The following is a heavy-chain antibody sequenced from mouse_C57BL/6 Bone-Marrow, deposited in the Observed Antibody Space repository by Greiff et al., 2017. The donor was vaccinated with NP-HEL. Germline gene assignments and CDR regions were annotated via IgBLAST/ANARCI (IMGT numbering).Heavy chain of an antibody. J-gene: IGHJ2*01. CDR1: GYTFTSYW. D-gene: IGHD2-2*01. V-gene: IGHV1-69*01. CDR2: IDPSDSYT. Sequence: VQLQQSGAELVMPGASVKLSCKASGYTFTSYWMHWVKQRPGQGLEWIGEIDPSDSYTNYNQKFKGKSTLTVDKSSSTAYMQLSSLTSEDSAVYYCASSTMVTTDYFDYWGQGTTLTVSS. CDR3: ASSTMVTTDYFDY.